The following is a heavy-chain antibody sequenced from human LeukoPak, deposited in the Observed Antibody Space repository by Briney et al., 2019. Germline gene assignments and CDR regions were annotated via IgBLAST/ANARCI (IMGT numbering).Heavy chain of an antibody. CDR1: GGSISSGGYY. V-gene: IGHV4-31*03. D-gene: IGHD6-6*01. Sequence: TLSLTCTVSGGSISSGGYYWSWLRQHPGKGLEWLGYIYYSGSTYYNPSLKRRVTISVDTSKNQFSLKLSSVTAADTAVYYWAREGLYSSSSSRYYYYGMDVWGQVTTVTVSS. CDR2: IYYSGST. J-gene: IGHJ6*02. CDR3: AREGLYSSSSSRYYYYGMDV.